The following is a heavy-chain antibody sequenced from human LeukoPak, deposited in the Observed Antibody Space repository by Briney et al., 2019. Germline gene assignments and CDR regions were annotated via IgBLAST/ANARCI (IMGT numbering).Heavy chain of an antibody. J-gene: IGHJ6*03. D-gene: IGHD5-18*01. V-gene: IGHV1-2*02. CDR2: INPNSGGT. Sequence: ASVKVSCKASGYTFTGYYMHWVRQAPGQGLEWMGWINPNSGGTNYAQKFQGRVTMTRDTSISTAYMELSRLRSDDTAVYYCARRGYSYGSHYYYYYMDVWGKGTTVTVSS. CDR3: ARRGYSYGSHYYYYYMDV. CDR1: GYTFTGYY.